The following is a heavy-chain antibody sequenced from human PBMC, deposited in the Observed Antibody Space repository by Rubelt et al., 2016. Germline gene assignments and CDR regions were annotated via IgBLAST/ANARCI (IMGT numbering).Heavy chain of an antibody. CDR3: ASSWYMVW. V-gene: IGHV4-59*12. Sequence: QVQLQESGPGLVKPSETLSLTCTVSGGSLRGYYWNWIRQPPGKGLEWIGFVYYSGSTTYNPSLKGRVTMSVDTSKNQFSLRLTAVTAADSAVYYCASSWYMVWWGQGTRVTVSS. D-gene: IGHD6-13*01. CDR2: VYYSGST. CDR1: GGSLRGYY. J-gene: IGHJ4*02.